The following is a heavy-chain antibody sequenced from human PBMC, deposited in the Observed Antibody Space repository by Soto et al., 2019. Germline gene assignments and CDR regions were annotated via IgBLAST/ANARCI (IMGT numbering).Heavy chain of an antibody. J-gene: IGHJ4*02. CDR1: GGSVSSGSYY. V-gene: IGHV4-39*01. CDR2: MSHSGGT. CDR3: ARHRTAVDGDLDY. Sequence: SETLSLTCAVYGGSVSSGSYYWSWIRQPPGKGLEWIGEMSHSGGTHFNPSLKSRVTISVDTSKNQFSLKLSSVTAADTAVYYCARHRTAVDGDLDYWGQGTLVTVSS. D-gene: IGHD6-19*01.